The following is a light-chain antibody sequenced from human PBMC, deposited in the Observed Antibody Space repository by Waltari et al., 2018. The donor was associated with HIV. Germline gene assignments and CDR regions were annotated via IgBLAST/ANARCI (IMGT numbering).Light chain of an antibody. CDR2: DVN. J-gene: IGLJ3*02. Sequence: QSALTQPASVSGSPGQSITISCTGTSSDVGFYNYVSWYQQYPGKAPKLIIYDVNKRPSGVSDRFSGSKSGNTASLTISGLQAEDEADYYCSSYTRSTTWVFGGGTKLTVL. CDR1: SSDVGFYNY. CDR3: SSYTRSTTWV. V-gene: IGLV2-14*01.